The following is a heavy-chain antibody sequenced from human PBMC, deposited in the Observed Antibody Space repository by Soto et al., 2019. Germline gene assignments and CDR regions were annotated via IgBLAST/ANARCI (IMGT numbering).Heavy chain of an antibody. CDR2: ISYDGSNK. D-gene: IGHD3-3*01. CDR3: AKEATIFGVVVYGMDV. Sequence: GGSLRLSCAASGFTFSSYGMHWVRQAPGKGLEWVAVISYDGSNKYYADSVKGRFTISRDNSKNTLYLQMNSLRAEDTAVYYCAKEATIFGVVVYGMDVWGQGTTVTVSS. J-gene: IGHJ6*02. CDR1: GFTFSSYG. V-gene: IGHV3-30*18.